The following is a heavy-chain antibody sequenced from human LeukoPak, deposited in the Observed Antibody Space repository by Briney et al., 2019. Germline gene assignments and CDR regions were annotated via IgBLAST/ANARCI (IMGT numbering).Heavy chain of an antibody. Sequence: GGSLRLSCAASGFTVSSNYMSWVRQAPGKGLEWVSVIYSGGSTYYADSVKGRFTISRDNSKNTLYLQMNSLKTEDTAVYYCTTDSSPYYYDSSGYYVLTLTWLGLDYWGQGTLVTVSS. CDR3: TTDSSPYYYDSSGYYVLTLTWLGLDY. J-gene: IGHJ4*02. CDR1: GFTVSSNY. D-gene: IGHD3-22*01. CDR2: IYSGGST. V-gene: IGHV3-53*01.